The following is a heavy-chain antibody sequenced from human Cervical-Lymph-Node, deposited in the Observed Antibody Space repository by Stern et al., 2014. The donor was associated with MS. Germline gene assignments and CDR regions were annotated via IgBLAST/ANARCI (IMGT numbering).Heavy chain of an antibody. V-gene: IGHV1-2*06. Sequence: VQLVQSGTEVKKPGASVKVSCRASGYTFTAYYLHWVRQAPGQGLEWVGRINPNSGGTDYAQKFQGRVTMTRDTSISTVYMELSGLRSDDTAVFYCTRGGTYYRDFDYWGQGTLVSVSS. J-gene: IGHJ4*02. CDR3: TRGGTYYRDFDY. D-gene: IGHD1-26*01. CDR2: INPNSGGT. CDR1: GYTFTAYY.